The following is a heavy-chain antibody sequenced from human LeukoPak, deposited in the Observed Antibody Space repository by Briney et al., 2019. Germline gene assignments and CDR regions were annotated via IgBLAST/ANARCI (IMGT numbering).Heavy chain of an antibody. D-gene: IGHD3-3*01. CDR2: INHSGNT. Sequence: PSETLSLTCAVYGGSFSGYYWSWIRQPPGKGLEWIGEINHSGNTNYNPSLKSRVTISVDTSKNQFSLKLSSVTAADTAVYYCARTYYDFWSGYESFSDFDYWGQGTLVTVSS. V-gene: IGHV4-34*01. J-gene: IGHJ4*02. CDR1: GGSFSGYY. CDR3: ARTYYDFWSGYESFSDFDY.